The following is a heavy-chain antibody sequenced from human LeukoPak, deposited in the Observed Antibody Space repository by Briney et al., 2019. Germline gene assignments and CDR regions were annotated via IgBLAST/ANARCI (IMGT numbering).Heavy chain of an antibody. Sequence: ASVKVSCKASGYTFTGYGISWVRQAPGQGLEWMGWISAYNGNTNYAQKLQGRVTMTTDTSTSTAYMELRSLRSDDTAVYYCARDGTRYCSSTSCYGWYWGQGTLVTVSS. V-gene: IGHV1-18*01. J-gene: IGHJ4*02. CDR3: ARDGTRYCSSTSCYGWY. CDR2: ISAYNGNT. D-gene: IGHD2-2*01. CDR1: GYTFTGYG.